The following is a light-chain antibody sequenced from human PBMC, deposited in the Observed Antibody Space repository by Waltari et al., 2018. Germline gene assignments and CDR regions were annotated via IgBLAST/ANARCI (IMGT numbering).Light chain of an antibody. V-gene: IGKV1-5*03. CDR3: QQYNSYSLLS. J-gene: IGKJ4*01. Sequence: CRASQGISKLLAWDQQKPGEAPKLLVYKASTLESRVPSRFSGSGSGTAFTLTISSLQPEDFATYYCQQYNSYSLLSFGGGTKVEIK. CDR2: KAS. CDR1: QGISKL.